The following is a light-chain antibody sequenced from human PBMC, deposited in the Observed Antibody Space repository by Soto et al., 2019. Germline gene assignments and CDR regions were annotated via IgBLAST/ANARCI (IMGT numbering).Light chain of an antibody. Sequence: EIVLTQSPGTLSLSPGESATLSCRASQSVYSKYLAWYQQKPGQAPRLLIYCASSRASGIPDRFSGSGSGTDFTLTISRLEPEDFAVYYCQHHGGSPITFGQGTRLEIK. V-gene: IGKV3-20*01. J-gene: IGKJ5*01. CDR3: QHHGGSPIT. CDR2: CAS. CDR1: QSVYSKY.